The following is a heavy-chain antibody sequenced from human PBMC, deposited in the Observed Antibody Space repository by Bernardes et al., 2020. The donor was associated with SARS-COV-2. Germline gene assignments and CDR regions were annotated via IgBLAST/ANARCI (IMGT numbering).Heavy chain of an antibody. CDR3: ARVSSYDSVIYFYDLDF. CDR1: GYTFTSHE. J-gene: IGHJ4*02. Sequence: ASVKVSCKASGYTFTSHELNWVRQAPGQGLEWLGWMNPDSGHTGSPQNFRGRITMTGDTSITTAYMELSSLGPEDTAVYYCARVSSYDSVIYFYDLDFWGQGTLVTVSS. D-gene: IGHD3-22*01. CDR2: MNPDSGHT. V-gene: IGHV1-8*01.